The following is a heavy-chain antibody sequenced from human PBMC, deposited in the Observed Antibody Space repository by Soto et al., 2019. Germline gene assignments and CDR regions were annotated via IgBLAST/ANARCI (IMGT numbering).Heavy chain of an antibody. Sequence: QVQLVQSGAEVKKPGASVKVSCKASGYTFTGYYMHWVRQAPGQGLEWMGWINPNSGGTNYAQKFKGWVTMTRDTSSSTAYMELRRLSSDDTAVYYCAREAPTRILTAMDYYYGMDVWGQGTTVTVSS. D-gene: IGHD2-15*01. J-gene: IGHJ6*02. CDR1: GYTFTGYY. CDR2: INPNSGGT. V-gene: IGHV1-2*04. CDR3: AREAPTRILTAMDYYYGMDV.